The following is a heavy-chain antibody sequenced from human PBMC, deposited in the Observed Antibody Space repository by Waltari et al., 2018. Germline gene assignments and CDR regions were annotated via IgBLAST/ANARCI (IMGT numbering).Heavy chain of an antibody. CDR2: IHTGFNT. Sequence: EVQLLESGGGLVQPGGSLRLSCAASGFTFSAYAMSWVRQAPGKGLDGVSAIHTGFNTYYADSVRGRFTSARDNSKNTQYLQMNGLRVEDTGLYYCATARGYGTGWYGKNDYWGQGTLVTVSS. J-gene: IGHJ4*02. V-gene: IGHV3-23*05. CDR3: ATARGYGTGWYGKNDY. CDR1: GFTFSAYA. D-gene: IGHD6-19*01.